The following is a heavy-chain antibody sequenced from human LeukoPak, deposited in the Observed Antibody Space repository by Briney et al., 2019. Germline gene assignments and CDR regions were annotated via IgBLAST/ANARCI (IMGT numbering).Heavy chain of an antibody. V-gene: IGHV3-30-3*01. CDR2: ISYDGSNK. CDR1: GFTFSSYA. D-gene: IGHD5-18*01. J-gene: IGHJ4*02. CDR3: AREDYGYGTVFDY. Sequence: GRPLRLSCAASGFTFSSYAMHWVRQAPGKGLEWVAVISYDGSNKYYADSVKGRFTISRDNSKNTLYLQMNSLRAEDTAVYYCAREDYGYGTVFDYWGQGTLVTVSS.